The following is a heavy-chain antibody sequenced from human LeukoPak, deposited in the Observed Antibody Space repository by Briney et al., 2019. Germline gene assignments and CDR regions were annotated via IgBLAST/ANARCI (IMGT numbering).Heavy chain of an antibody. CDR1: GGSISSYY. V-gene: IGHV4-59*01. D-gene: IGHD2-2*01. CDR2: IYDSGGN. J-gene: IGHJ4*02. CDR3: ARTTTSFDD. Sequence: RTSETLSLTCTVSGGSISSYYWSWIRQPPGKGLEWIGYIYDSGGNNYNPSPKSRVTISIDTSKNQFSLKLNSVTAADTAVYYCARTTTSFDDWGQGTLVTVSS.